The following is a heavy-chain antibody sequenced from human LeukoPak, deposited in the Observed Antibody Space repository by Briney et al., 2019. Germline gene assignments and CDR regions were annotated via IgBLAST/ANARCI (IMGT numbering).Heavy chain of an antibody. CDR3: ARDRSYDFWSGYSTPDY. J-gene: IGHJ4*02. V-gene: IGHV3-33*01. CDR1: GFTFSSYG. D-gene: IGHD3-3*01. CDR2: IWYDGSNK. Sequence: PGRSLRLSCAASGFTFSSYGMHWVRQAPGKGLEWVAVIWYDGSNKYYADSVKGRFTIPRDNSKNTLDLQMNSLRAEDTAVYYCARDRSYDFWSGYSTPDYWGQGTLVTVSS.